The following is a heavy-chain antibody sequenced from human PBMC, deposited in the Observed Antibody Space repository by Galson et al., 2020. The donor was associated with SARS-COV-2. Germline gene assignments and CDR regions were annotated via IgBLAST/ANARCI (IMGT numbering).Heavy chain of an antibody. J-gene: IGHJ4*02. CDR3: ASHASTWNIVVVTAAFDY. CDR1: GGSISSSSYY. Sequence: ETSETLSLTCTVSGGSISSSSYYWGWIRQPPGKGLVWIGSTYYSGNTYYNPSLQRRVTISVDTSKNQFSLKPSSGTAAATAVYYCASHASTWNIVVVTAAFDYWGQGTLVTVSS. D-gene: IGHD2-2*01. V-gene: IGHV4-39*01. CDR2: TYYSGNT.